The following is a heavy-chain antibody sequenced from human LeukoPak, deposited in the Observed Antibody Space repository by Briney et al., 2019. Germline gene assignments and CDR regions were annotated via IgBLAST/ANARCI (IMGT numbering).Heavy chain of an antibody. CDR2: ISAYNANT. J-gene: IGHJ4*02. Sequence: ASVKVSCKASGYIFTSYGISWVRQAPGQGLEWMGWISAYNANTNYAPNLQGRVTMTTDTSTSTAYMELRSLRSDDTAVYYCARFILYYYGSGSANGDYWGQGTLVTVSS. D-gene: IGHD3-10*01. V-gene: IGHV1-18*01. CDR3: ARFILYYYGSGSANGDY. CDR1: GYIFTSYG.